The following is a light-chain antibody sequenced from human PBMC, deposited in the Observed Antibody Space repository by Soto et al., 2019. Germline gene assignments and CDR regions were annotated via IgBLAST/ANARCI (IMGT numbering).Light chain of an antibody. Sequence: QSVLTQPASVSGSPGQSITISCTGTSSDVGGYKYVSWYQQHPGKAPKLMIYDVSNRPSGVSNRFSGSKSGNTASLTISGLQAEDEADYYCNSYTHSSTLFGTGTKLTVL. CDR1: SSDVGGYKY. V-gene: IGLV2-14*03. CDR3: NSYTHSSTL. CDR2: DVS. J-gene: IGLJ1*01.